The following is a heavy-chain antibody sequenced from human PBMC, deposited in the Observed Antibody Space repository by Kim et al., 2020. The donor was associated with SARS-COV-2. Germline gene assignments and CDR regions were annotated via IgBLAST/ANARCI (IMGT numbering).Heavy chain of an antibody. Sequence: SVKVSCKASGGTFSSYAISWVRQAPGQGLEWMGGIIPIFGTANYAQKFQGRVTITADESTSTAYMELSSLRSEDTAVYYCARGDTAIPEDYYYGMDVWGQGTTVTVSS. CDR2: IIPIFGTA. CDR1: GGTFSSYA. V-gene: IGHV1-69*13. D-gene: IGHD5-18*01. J-gene: IGHJ6*02. CDR3: ARGDTAIPEDYYYGMDV.